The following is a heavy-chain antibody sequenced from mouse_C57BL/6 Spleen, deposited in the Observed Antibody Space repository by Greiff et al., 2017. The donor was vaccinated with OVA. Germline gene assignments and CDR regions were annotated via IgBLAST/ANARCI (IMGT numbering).Heavy chain of an antibody. Sequence: VQLQQPGAELVRPGTSVKLSCKASGYTFTSYWMHWVKQRPGQGLEWIGVIDPSDSYTNYNQKFKGKATLTVDTSSSTAYMQLSSLTSEDSAVYYCAREAIDWGQGTLVTVSA. V-gene: IGHV1-59*01. CDR2: IDPSDSYT. CDR1: GYTFTSYW. J-gene: IGHJ3*01. CDR3: AREAID.